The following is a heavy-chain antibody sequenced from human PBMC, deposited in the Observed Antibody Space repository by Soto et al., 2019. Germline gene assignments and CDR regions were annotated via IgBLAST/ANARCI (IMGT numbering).Heavy chain of an antibody. D-gene: IGHD3-10*01. CDR1: EFTFSGRS. CDR3: ARGWFGPDV. Sequence: GGSLRLSCAASEFTFSGRSVHWVRQAPGKGLVWVSGIDKVGTDSTYADSVKGRFTSSRDNAQNTVYLQMNRLRVEDTAVYYCARGWFGPDVGGKGTTVTVS. CDR2: IDKVGTDS. J-gene: IGHJ6*03. V-gene: IGHV3-74*01.